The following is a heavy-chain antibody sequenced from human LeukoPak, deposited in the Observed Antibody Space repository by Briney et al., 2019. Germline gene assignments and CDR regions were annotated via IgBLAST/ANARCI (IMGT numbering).Heavy chain of an antibody. CDR1: GFTFSSYA. D-gene: IGHD3-9*01. V-gene: IGHV3-48*03. CDR2: ISSSGSTI. Sequence: GGSLRLSCAASGFTFSSYAMSWVRQAPGKGLEWISYISSSGSTIYYADSVKGRFTISRDNAKNSLYLQMNSLRAEDTAIYYCARGGAPYFDWCFDYWGQGTLVTVSS. J-gene: IGHJ4*02. CDR3: ARGGAPYFDWCFDY.